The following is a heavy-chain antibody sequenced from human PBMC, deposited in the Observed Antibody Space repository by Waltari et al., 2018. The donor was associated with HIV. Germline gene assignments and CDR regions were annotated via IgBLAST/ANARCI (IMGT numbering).Heavy chain of an antibody. CDR2: IHHSGST. J-gene: IGHJ4*02. Sequence: QVQLQESGPGLVKPSETLSLTCAVSGYSISSGYYWGWIRQSPGKGLEWIGNIHHSGSTYYNPSLKSRVTISIDTSKNQFSLRLSSVTAADTAVFYCARGPPNGYGDFAIDYWGQGTLVTVSS. CDR1: GYSISSGYY. V-gene: IGHV4-38-2*01. CDR3: ARGPPNGYGDFAIDY. D-gene: IGHD3-10*01.